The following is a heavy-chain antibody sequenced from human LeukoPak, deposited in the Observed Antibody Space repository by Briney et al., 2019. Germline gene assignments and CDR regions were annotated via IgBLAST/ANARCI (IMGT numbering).Heavy chain of an antibody. V-gene: IGHV3-11*04. Sequence: KTGGSLRLSCAASGFTFSDYYMSWIRQAPGKGLEWVSYISSSGGTIYFADSVKDRFTISRDNAKNTLYLQMNSLRADDTVVYYCARGEMVQVYWGQGTLVTVSS. D-gene: IGHD5-24*01. CDR2: ISSSGGTI. CDR3: ARGEMVQVY. CDR1: GFTFSDYY. J-gene: IGHJ4*02.